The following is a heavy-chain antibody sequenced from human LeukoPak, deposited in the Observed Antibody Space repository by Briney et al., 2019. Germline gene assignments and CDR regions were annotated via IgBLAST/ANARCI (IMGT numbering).Heavy chain of an antibody. J-gene: IGHJ4*02. V-gene: IGHV3-74*01. CDR2: INTDGSST. Sequence: GGSLRLSCAASGFTFSSYWMHWVRQPPRKGLVWVSRINTDGSSTIYADSVKGRFTISRDNAKNTLYLQMNSLRAEDTAVYYCASNPNYYDSSGYYYYWGQGTLVTVSS. CDR3: ASNPNYYDSSGYYYY. D-gene: IGHD3-22*01. CDR1: GFTFSSYW.